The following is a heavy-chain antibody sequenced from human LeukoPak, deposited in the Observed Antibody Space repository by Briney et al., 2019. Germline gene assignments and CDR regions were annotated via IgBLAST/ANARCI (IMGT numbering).Heavy chain of an antibody. J-gene: IGHJ4*02. CDR1: GFTFSSCA. CDR3: AREHNDILTGSSNFDY. Sequence: GGSLRLSCAASGFTFSSCAMHWVRQAPGKGLEWVAVISYDGSNKYYADSVKGRFTISRDNSKNTLYLQMNSLRAEDTAVYYCAREHNDILTGSSNFDYWGQGTLVTVSS. D-gene: IGHD3-9*01. V-gene: IGHV3-30*04. CDR2: ISYDGSNK.